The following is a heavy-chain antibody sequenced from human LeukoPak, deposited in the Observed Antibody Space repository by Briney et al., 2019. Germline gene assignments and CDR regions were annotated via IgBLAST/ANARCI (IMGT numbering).Heavy chain of an antibody. CDR2: IIPIFTTA. CDR3: ARGGDGDILTGLVFDY. D-gene: IGHD3-9*01. V-gene: IGHV1-69*13. J-gene: IGHJ4*02. Sequence: SVKVSCKASGGTFSSYAFSWVRQAPGQGLEWMGGIIPIFTTANYAQKLQGRVTITADESTSTVYMELSSLRSDDTAVYYCARGGDGDILTGLVFDYWGQGTLVTVSS. CDR1: GGTFSSYA.